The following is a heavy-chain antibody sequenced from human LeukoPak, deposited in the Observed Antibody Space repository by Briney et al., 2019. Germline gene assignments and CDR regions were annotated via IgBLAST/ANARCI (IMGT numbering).Heavy chain of an antibody. CDR3: ARGAVPATAIHYFDY. D-gene: IGHD2-2*01. V-gene: IGHV1-18*01. J-gene: IGHJ4*02. CDR1: GYNFATDG. CDR2: ISTKKGNT. Sequence: ASVKVSCKASGYNFATDGICWVRQAPGQGLEWVGWISTKKGNTNYAQKLEGRVTISADTSTSTAYMELRSLRSDDTAVYYCARGAVPATAIHYFDYWGQGTLVTVSS.